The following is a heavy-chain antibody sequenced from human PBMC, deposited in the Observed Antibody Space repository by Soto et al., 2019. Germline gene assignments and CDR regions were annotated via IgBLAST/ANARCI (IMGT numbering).Heavy chain of an antibody. Sequence: QVQLVQSGAEVRKPGSSVTVSCKASGGTFSNYAISWVRQAPGQGLEWMGGIIPIVGTGSYAQKFQGRVTITADEPTTTTYMELSSLRFEDTAVYYCARVVILVPTASTHYSYHMDVWGPGTTVTVSS. CDR3: ARVVILVPTASTHYSYHMDV. CDR1: GGTFSNYA. V-gene: IGHV1-69*01. CDR2: IIPIVGTG. D-gene: IGHD2-2*01. J-gene: IGHJ6*02.